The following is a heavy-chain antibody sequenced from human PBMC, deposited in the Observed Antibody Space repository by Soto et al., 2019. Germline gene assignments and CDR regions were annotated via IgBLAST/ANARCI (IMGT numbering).Heavy chain of an antibody. V-gene: IGHV3-30*18. D-gene: IGHD6-13*01. Sequence: GGSLRLSCAASGFTFSSYGMHWVRQAPGKGLEWVAVISYDGSNKYYADSVKGRSTISRDNSKNTLYLQMNSLRAEDTAVYYCAKGSTSGYSSSWYSDYWGQGTLVTVSS. CDR1: GFTFSSYG. CDR3: AKGSTSGYSSSWYSDY. J-gene: IGHJ4*02. CDR2: ISYDGSNK.